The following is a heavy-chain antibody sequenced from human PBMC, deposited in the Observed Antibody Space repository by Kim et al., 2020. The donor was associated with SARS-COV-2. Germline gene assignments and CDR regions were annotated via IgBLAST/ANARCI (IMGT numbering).Heavy chain of an antibody. J-gene: IGHJ3*02. CDR3: ARDHRESGIPGKRAFEI. Sequence: GGSLRLSCAASGFSVTGYNMNWVRLAPGKGLDWVSYIASGGSIVYADSVKGRFTISRDSAKNSVFLQMNSLTVEDTAVYYCARDHRESGIPGKRAFEIWG. V-gene: IGHV3-48*01. CDR2: IASGGSI. D-gene: IGHD1-26*01. CDR1: GFSVTGYN.